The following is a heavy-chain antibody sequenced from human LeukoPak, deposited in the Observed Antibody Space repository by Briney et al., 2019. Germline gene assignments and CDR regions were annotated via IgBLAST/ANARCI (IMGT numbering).Heavy chain of an antibody. J-gene: IGHJ4*02. CDR1: GYTFTSYA. CDR2: ISAYNGNT. D-gene: IGHD3-10*01. Sequence: ASAKVSCKASGYTFTSYAISWVRQAPGQGLEWMGCISAYNGNTNFAQKLQGRVTMTTDTSTSTAYMELRSLRSDDTAVYYCAREEVRGDLDYWGQGTLVSVSS. V-gene: IGHV1-18*01. CDR3: AREEVRGDLDY.